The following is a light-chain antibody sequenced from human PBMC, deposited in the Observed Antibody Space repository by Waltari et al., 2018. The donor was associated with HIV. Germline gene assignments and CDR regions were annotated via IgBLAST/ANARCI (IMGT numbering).Light chain of an antibody. V-gene: IGKV1-33*01. Sequence: DIQMTQYQSYLSAHVGDRVTITCQASQDIKYYLNCYQQKPVKAPKLLIYDSFNLETGVPSRFSASGSGTDFTVTISSLQPEDISTYYCQQYDNIPRTFGQGTKVEV. CDR3: QQYDNIPRT. CDR2: DSF. CDR1: QDIKYY. J-gene: IGKJ1*01.